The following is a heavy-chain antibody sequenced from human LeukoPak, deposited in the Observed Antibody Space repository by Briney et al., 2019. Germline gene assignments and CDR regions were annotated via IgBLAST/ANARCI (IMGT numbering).Heavy chain of an antibody. CDR1: GFTFSSYE. CDR3: ARGTMFPYYFDY. Sequence: GGSLRLSCAASGFTFSSYEMNWVRQAPGKGLEWVSYISRSSSIIYYADSVKGRFTISRDNAKNSLYLQMNSLRAEDTAVYYCARGTMFPYYFDYWGQGTLVTVSS. V-gene: IGHV3-48*03. CDR2: ISRSSSII. J-gene: IGHJ4*02. D-gene: IGHD3-10*02.